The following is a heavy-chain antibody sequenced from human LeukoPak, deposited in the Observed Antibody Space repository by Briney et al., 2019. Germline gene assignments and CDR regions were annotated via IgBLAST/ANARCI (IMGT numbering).Heavy chain of an antibody. Sequence: ASVKVSCKASGYTFTNYGLTWVRQAPGQGREWMGWISPYNGKTNYAQKLQGRVTLTTDTSTTTTYMELRSLRSDDTAVYYCARGGIGALHYWGQGTLVTVSS. CDR1: GYTFTNYG. CDR2: ISPYNGKT. V-gene: IGHV1-18*01. J-gene: IGHJ4*02. CDR3: ARGGIGALHY. D-gene: IGHD3-16*01.